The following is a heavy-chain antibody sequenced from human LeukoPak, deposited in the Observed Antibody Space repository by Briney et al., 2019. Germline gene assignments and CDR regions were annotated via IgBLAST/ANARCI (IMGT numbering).Heavy chain of an antibody. D-gene: IGHD1-26*01. Sequence: PSETLSPTCTVSGGSISSSSYYWGWIRQPPGKGLEWIGSIYYSGSTYYNPSLKSRVTISVDTSKNQFSLKLSSVTAADTAVYYCARTFGGSYYTGFDYWGQGTLVTVSS. CDR1: GGSISSSSYY. J-gene: IGHJ4*02. CDR3: ARTFGGSYYTGFDY. CDR2: IYYSGST. V-gene: IGHV4-39*01.